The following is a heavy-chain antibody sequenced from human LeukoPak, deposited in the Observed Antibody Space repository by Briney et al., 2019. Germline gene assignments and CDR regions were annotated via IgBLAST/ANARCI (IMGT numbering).Heavy chain of an antibody. D-gene: IGHD1-7*01. CDR2: IRYDGSNE. Sequence: GGSLRLSCAASGFTFSSYGMHWVRQAPGKGLEWVAFIRYDGSNEYYADSVEGRFTISRDNSKNTLYLQMNSLRVEDTAVYYCAKDQPNWNYDYWGQGTLVTVSS. V-gene: IGHV3-30*02. CDR1: GFTFSSYG. CDR3: AKDQPNWNYDY. J-gene: IGHJ4*02.